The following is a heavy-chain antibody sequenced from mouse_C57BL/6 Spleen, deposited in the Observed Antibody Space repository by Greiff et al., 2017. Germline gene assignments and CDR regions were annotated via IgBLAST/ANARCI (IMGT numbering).Heavy chain of an antibody. CDR1: GYTFTDYY. Sequence: EVQLLQSGGGLVQPGGSLSLSCAASGYTFTDYYMSWVRQTPGKALEWLGFIRNKANGYTTEYNVSVKGRFTISRDNSQSILYVQMNALRAEDSGTYYCARSPSWYFDVWGTGTTVTVSS. V-gene: IGHV7-3*01. CDR3: ARSPSWYFDV. J-gene: IGHJ1*03. CDR2: IRNKANGYTT.